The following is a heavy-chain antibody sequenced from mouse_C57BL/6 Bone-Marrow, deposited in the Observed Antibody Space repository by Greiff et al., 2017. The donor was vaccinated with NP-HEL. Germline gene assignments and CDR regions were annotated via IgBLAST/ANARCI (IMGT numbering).Heavy chain of an antibody. CDR2: IRNKANNHAT. CDR1: GFTFSDAW. J-gene: IGHJ3*01. V-gene: IGHV6-6*01. D-gene: IGHD2-2*01. CDR3: TRKGTMVTEAWFAY. Sequence: EVKVEESGGGLVQPGGSMKLSCAASGFTFSDAWMDWVRQSPEKGLEWVAEIRNKANNHATYYAESVTGRFTISRDDSKSSVYLQMNSLRAEDTGIYYCTRKGTMVTEAWFAYWGQGTLVTVSA.